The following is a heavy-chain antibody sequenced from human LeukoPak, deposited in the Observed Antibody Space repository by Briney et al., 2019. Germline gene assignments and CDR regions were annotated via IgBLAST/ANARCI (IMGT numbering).Heavy chain of an antibody. J-gene: IGHJ3*02. D-gene: IGHD2-2*01. CDR2: IKQDGSEK. V-gene: IGHV3-7*03. CDR1: GFTFSSYW. Sequence: PGGSLRLSCAASGFTFSSYWMSWVRQAPGKGLEWVANIKQDGSEKYYVDSVKGRFTISRDNAKNSLYLQMNILRVEDTALYYCAKSTDTRSLRPDAFDIWGQGTMVTVS. CDR3: AKSTDTRSLRPDAFDI.